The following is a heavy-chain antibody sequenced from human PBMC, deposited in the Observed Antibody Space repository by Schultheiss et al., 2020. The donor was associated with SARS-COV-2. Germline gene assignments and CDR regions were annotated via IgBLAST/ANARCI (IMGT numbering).Heavy chain of an antibody. CDR3: AKGAYGSSSPETLG. D-gene: IGHD6-6*01. V-gene: IGHV3-21*01. CDR1: GFTFSSYS. CDR2: ISSSSSYI. Sequence: GGSLRLSCAASGFTFSSYSMNWVRQAPGKGLEWVSSISSSSSYIYYAVSVKGRFTISRDNAKNSLYLQMNSLRAEDTAVYYCAKGAYGSSSPETLGWGQGTLVTVSS. J-gene: IGHJ4*02.